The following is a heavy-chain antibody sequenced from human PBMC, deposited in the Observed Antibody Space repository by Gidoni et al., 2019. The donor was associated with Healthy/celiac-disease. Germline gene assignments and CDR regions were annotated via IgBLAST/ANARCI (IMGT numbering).Heavy chain of an antibody. V-gene: IGHV3-30*18. CDR1: GFTFNNYG. CDR3: AKALVRGTHYFDY. J-gene: IGHJ4*02. D-gene: IGHD2-8*02. CDR2: ISYDGSNK. Sequence: QVQLVESGGGVVQPGTSLSLSCAASGFTFNNYGMHWVRQAPGKGLEWVAVISYDGSNKYYADSVEGRFTISRDNSKNTLYLQMNCLRAEDTAVYYCAKALVRGTHYFDYWGQGTLVTVSS.